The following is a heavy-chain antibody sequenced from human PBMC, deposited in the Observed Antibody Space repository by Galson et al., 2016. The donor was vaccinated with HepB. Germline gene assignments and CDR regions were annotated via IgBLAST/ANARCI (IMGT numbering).Heavy chain of an antibody. J-gene: IGHJ6*02. D-gene: IGHD3-16*01. Sequence: SLRLSCAASGFTFSSHGMHWVRQAPGKGLEWVAVISFDGKTKYYADSVKGRLIISRDNSANSLYLQINSLRRDDTAGYYCARRSRLNYYDHYNMDVWGLGTTVIVS. CDR3: ARRSRLNYYDHYNMDV. CDR2: ISFDGKTK. CDR1: GFTFSSHG. V-gene: IGHV3-30*03.